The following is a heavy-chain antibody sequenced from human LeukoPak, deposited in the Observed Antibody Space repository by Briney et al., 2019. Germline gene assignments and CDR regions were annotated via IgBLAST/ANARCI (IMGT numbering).Heavy chain of an antibody. CDR2: INPNSGGT. CDR3: ARGRSLRGQQLVPMGY. V-gene: IGHV1-2*02. CDR1: GYTFTGYY. Sequence: ASVKVSCKASGYTFTGYYMHWVRQAPGQGLEWMGWINPNSGGTNYAQKFQGRVTMTRDTSISTAYMELSRLRSDDTAVYYCARGRSLRGQQLVPMGYWGQGTLVTVSS. D-gene: IGHD6-13*01. J-gene: IGHJ4*02.